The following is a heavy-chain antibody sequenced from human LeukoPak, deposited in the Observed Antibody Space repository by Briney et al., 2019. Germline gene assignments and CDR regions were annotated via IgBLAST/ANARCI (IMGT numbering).Heavy chain of an antibody. V-gene: IGHV1-8*03. Sequence: ASVKVSCKASGYTFTTYDITWVRQATGQGLEWMGWMNPNSGNTAYAQKFQGRVTITRNTSISTAYMELSRLRSDDTAVYYCARDVLWFGESYFDYWGQGTLVTVSS. CDR3: ARDVLWFGESYFDY. CDR2: MNPNSGNT. J-gene: IGHJ4*02. CDR1: GYTFTTYD. D-gene: IGHD3-10*01.